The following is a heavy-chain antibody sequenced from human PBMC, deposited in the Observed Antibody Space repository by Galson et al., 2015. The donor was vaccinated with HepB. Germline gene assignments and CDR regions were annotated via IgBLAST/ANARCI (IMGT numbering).Heavy chain of an antibody. CDR2: ISSSGDII. V-gene: IGHV3-11*01. CDR3: ARASLGWFDP. CDR1: GFTFSDFY. Sequence: SLRLSCAAFGFTFSDFYMSWIRQAPGKGLEWVSYISSSGDIISYADSVKGRFTISRDNAKSSLYLQLNSLRAEDTAVYYCARASLGWFDPWGQGTLLTVSS. J-gene: IGHJ5*02.